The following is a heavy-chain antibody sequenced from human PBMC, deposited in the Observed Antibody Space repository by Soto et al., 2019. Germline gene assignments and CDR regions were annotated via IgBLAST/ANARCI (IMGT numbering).Heavy chain of an antibody. CDR3: ARPLYCSGGSCYSWGDAFDI. CDR2: INYSGST. V-gene: IGHV4-34*01. J-gene: IGHJ3*02. Sequence: PSETLSLTCAVYGGSFSGYYWSWIRQPPGKGLEWIGNINYSGSTYYNPSLKSRVTISVDTSKNQFSLKLSSVTAADTAVYYCARPLYCSGGSCYSWGDAFDIWGQGTMVTVSS. D-gene: IGHD2-15*01. CDR1: GGSFSGYY.